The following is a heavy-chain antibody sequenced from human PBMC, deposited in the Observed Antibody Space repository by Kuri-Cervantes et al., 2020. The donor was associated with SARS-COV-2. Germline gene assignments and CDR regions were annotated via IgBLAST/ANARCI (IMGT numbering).Heavy chain of an antibody. D-gene: IGHD4-17*01. V-gene: IGHV5-51*03. Sequence: GRSLKISCKGSGYSFTSYWIGWVRQMPGKGLEWMGIIYPGDSDTRYSPSFQGQVIISADKSINTAFLQWSSLKASDTAMYYCARRAYGEQVDYYYMDVWGKGTTVTVSS. J-gene: IGHJ6*03. CDR1: GYSFTSYW. CDR2: IYPGDSDT. CDR3: ARRAYGEQVDYYYMDV.